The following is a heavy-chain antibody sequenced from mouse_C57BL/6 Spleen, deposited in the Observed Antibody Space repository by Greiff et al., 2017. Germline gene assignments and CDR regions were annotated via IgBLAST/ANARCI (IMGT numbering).Heavy chain of an antibody. D-gene: IGHD1-1*01. V-gene: IGHV14-4*01. J-gene: IGHJ3*01. Sequence: VQLQQSGAELVRPGASVKLSCTASGFNIKDDYMPWVKQRPEQGLEWIGWIDPENGDTEYASKFQGKATITADTSSNTAYLQLSSLTSEDTAVYYCTTTTVVPRTFAYWGQGTLVTVSA. CDR3: TTTTVVPRTFAY. CDR1: GFNIKDDY. CDR2: IDPENGDT.